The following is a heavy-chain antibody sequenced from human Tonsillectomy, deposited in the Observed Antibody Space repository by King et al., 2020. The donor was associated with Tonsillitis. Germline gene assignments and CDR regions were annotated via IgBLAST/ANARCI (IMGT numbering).Heavy chain of an antibody. V-gene: IGHV3-33*05. CDR3: ARGRLYNVGWGIDQ. CDR1: GFIFRSYG. Sequence: VQLVESGGGVVQPGRSLRLSCEASGFIFRSYGMHWVRQAPGKGLEWVATISFDGANTHHSDSVTGRFTISRDNSKNTMYLQMNSLRAEDTAVYYCARGRLYNVGWGIDQWGQGTLVTVSS. J-gene: IGHJ4*02. CDR2: ISFDGANT. D-gene: IGHD1-14*01.